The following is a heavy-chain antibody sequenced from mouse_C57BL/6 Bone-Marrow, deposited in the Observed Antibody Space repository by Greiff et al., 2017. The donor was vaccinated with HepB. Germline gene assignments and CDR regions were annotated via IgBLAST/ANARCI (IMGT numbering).Heavy chain of an antibody. Sequence: QVQLQQSGAELARPGASVKLSCKASGYTFTSYGISWVKQRTGQGLEWIGEIYPRSGNTYYNEKFKGKATLPADKSSSTAYMELRSLPSEDSAVYFCGLYYGDDRLAYWGQGTLVTVSA. V-gene: IGHV1-81*01. CDR2: IYPRSGNT. CDR1: GYTFTSYG. D-gene: IGHD2-2*01. J-gene: IGHJ3*01. CDR3: GLYYGDDRLAY.